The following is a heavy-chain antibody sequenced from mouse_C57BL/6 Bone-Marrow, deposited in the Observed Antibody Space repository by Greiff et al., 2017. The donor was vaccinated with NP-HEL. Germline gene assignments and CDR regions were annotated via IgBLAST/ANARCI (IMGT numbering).Heavy chain of an antibody. CDR1: GFNIKDYY. CDR2: IDPEDGET. V-gene: IGHV14-2*01. D-gene: IGHD2-4*01. J-gene: IGHJ2*01. Sequence: EVMLVESGAELVKPGASVKLSCTASGFNIKDYYMHWVKQRTEQGLEWIGRIDPEDGETKYAPKFQGKATITADTSSNTAYLQLSSLTSEDTAVYYCATMIRRVYFDYWGQGTTLTVSS. CDR3: ATMIRRVYFDY.